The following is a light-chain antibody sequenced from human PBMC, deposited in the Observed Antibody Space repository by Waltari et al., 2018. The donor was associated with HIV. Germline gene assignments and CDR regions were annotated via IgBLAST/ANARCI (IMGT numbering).Light chain of an antibody. Sequence: QFALTQPASVSGSPGQSITISCSGTSSDIGYYDYVSWYQPHPGKAPKLMIYEVSNRPAGISNRFAGPQAGNTASLTISALQAEDEADYFCSSVANSVTLSVLFGGGTKLTVL. J-gene: IGLJ3*02. CDR1: SSDIGYYDY. CDR3: SSVANSVTLSVL. V-gene: IGLV2-14*01. CDR2: EVS.